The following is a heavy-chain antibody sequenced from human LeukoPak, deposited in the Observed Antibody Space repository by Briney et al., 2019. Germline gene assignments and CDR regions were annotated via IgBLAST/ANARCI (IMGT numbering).Heavy chain of an antibody. CDR1: GFTFSSYS. CDR2: ISSSSSYI. D-gene: IGHD3-22*01. Sequence: GGSLRLSCAASGFTFSSYSMNWVRKAPGKGLEWVSSISSSSSYIYYADSVKGRFTISRDNAKNSLYLQMNSLRAEDTAVYYCARESHYYDSSGYYGGYYYYGMDVWGQGTTVTVSS. V-gene: IGHV3-21*01. CDR3: ARESHYYDSSGYYGGYYYYGMDV. J-gene: IGHJ6*02.